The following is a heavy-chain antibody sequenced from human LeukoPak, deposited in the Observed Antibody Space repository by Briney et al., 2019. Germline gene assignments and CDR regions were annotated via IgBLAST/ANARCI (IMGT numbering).Heavy chain of an antibody. CDR2: IYHSGST. D-gene: IGHD3-10*01. V-gene: IGHV4-4*02. Sequence: SGTLSLTCAVSGGSISSSNWWSWVRQPPGKGLEWIGEIYHSGSTNYNPSLKSRVTISVDKSKNQFSLKLSSVTAADTAVYYCARFWYGSGSPFDHWGQGTLVTVSS. CDR3: ARFWYGSGSPFDH. J-gene: IGHJ4*02. CDR1: GGSISSSNW.